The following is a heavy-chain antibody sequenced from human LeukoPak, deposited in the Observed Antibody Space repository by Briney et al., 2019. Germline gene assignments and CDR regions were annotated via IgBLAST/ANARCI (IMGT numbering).Heavy chain of an antibody. D-gene: IGHD3-16*01. CDR2: ISSNGYYI. Sequence: PGGSLRLSCGASGFSFSSYTMNWVRQAPGKGLEWVSSISSNGYYIYYADSLKGRFTISRDNAKNSLYLQLNSLRAEDTAVYYCAKDWADYWGQGTLVTVSS. CDR3: AKDWADY. J-gene: IGHJ4*02. CDR1: GFSFSSYT. V-gene: IGHV3-21*04.